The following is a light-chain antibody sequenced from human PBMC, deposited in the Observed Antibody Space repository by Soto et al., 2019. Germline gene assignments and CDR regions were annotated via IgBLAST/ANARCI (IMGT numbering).Light chain of an antibody. CDR3: QQYGNSPIT. J-gene: IGKJ5*01. CDR1: QSVSSGF. V-gene: IGKV3-20*01. Sequence: EIVLTQSPRILSLSPGERATLSCRASQSVSSGFLAWYQQKPGQAPRLLIYGASTRATGIPDRFSGSGSETDFGLTISRLEPEDFAVYYCQQYGNSPITFGQGTRLEIK. CDR2: GAS.